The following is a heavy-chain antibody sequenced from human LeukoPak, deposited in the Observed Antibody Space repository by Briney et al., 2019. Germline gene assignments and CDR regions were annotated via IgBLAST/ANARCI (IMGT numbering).Heavy chain of an antibody. V-gene: IGHV3-48*01. Sequence: GGSLRLSCAASGFTFSSYSMNWVRQAPGKGLEWVSYISSSSSTIYYADSVKGRFTISRDNAKNTLYLQMNSLRAEVTAVYYCAKNLLVTGDDWGQGILVTVSS. D-gene: IGHD4-11*01. CDR1: GFTFSSYS. J-gene: IGHJ4*02. CDR3: AKNLLVTGDD. CDR2: ISSSSSTI.